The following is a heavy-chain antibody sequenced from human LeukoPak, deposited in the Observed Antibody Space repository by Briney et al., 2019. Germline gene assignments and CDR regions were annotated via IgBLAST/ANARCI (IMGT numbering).Heavy chain of an antibody. V-gene: IGHV3-7*01. J-gene: IGHJ4*02. CDR1: GFTFSSYW. D-gene: IGHD5-12*01. CDR2: IKQDGSEK. Sequence: GGSLRLSCAASGFTFSSYWMSWVRQAPGKGLEWVANIKQDGSEKYYVDSVKGRSTISRDNAKNSLYLQMNSLRAEDTAVFYCARDLGGYDYVPYFDYWGQGTLVTVSS. CDR3: ARDLGGYDYVPYFDY.